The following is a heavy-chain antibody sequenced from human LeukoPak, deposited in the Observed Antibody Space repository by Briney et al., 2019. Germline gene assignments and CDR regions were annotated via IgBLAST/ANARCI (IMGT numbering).Heavy chain of an antibody. CDR2: ITTSSTTI. D-gene: IGHD2-2*01. CDR1: VFTLTSYS. CDR3: ARDSYCSSTTCYYYYGMDV. V-gene: IGHV3-48*02. J-gene: IGHJ6*02. Sequence: PGGSLRLSCAASVFTLTSYSMKWVRQAQWKGREWVSYITTSSTTIYYADSVKGRFTISRGNAKNSLYLQMNSLRDEDTAVYYCARDSYCSSTTCYYYYGMDVWGQGTTVTVSS.